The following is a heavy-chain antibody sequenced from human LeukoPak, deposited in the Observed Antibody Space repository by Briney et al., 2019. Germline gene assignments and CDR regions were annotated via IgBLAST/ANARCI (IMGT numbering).Heavy chain of an antibody. V-gene: IGHV4-4*07. D-gene: IGHD4-23*01. CDR3: ARDGKATVVTM. Sequence: SETLSLTCTVSGGSINSYYWSWIRQPAGKGLEWIGRIYSSGSTNYNPSLKSRVSMSVDTSKTQFSLKLTSVTAADTAVYYCARDGKATVVTMWGQGILVTVSS. CDR2: IYSSGST. J-gene: IGHJ4*02. CDR1: GGSINSYY.